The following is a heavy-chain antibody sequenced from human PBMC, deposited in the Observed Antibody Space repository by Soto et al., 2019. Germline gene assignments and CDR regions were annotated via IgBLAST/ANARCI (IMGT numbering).Heavy chain of an antibody. CDR2: ISSGSSTI. D-gene: IGHD2-2*01. CDR1: GFTFSSYS. J-gene: IGHJ6*03. V-gene: IGHV3-48*01. CDR3: TRSAYMDV. Sequence: PGGSLRLSCAASGFTFSSYSMNWVRQAPGKGLEWVSYISSGSSTIYYAESVKGRFTISRDNAKNSLYLQMDSLRAEDTAVYYATRSAYMDVWGTGTTVTVSS.